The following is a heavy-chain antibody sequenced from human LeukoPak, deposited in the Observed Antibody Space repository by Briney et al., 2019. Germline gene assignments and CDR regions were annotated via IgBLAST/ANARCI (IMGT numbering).Heavy chain of an antibody. Sequence: GGSLRLSCAASGFTFHDYAMHWVRQAPGKGLEWVSGISWYSGTVGYADSVKGRFTISRDNAKNPLYPHMNSLRSEDTALYYCARVSGYSTGWSSFDYWGQGALVIVSS. D-gene: IGHD6-19*01. V-gene: IGHV3-9*01. J-gene: IGHJ4*02. CDR2: ISWYSGTV. CDR1: GFTFHDYA. CDR3: ARVSGYSTGWSSFDY.